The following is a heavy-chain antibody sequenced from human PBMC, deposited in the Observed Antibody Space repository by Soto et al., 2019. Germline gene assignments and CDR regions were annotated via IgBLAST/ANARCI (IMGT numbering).Heavy chain of an antibody. V-gene: IGHV1-69*01. CDR3: ATLRDGYNSGQDYYYYGMDV. J-gene: IGHJ6*02. CDR1: GGTFSSYA. D-gene: IGHD5-12*01. Sequence: QVQLVQSGAEVKKPGSSVKVSCKASGGTFSSYAISWVRQAPGQGLEWMGGIIPIFGTANYAQKFQGRVTITADESTSTAYMELSRLRSEDTAVYYVATLRDGYNSGQDYYYYGMDVWGQGTTVTVSS. CDR2: IIPIFGTA.